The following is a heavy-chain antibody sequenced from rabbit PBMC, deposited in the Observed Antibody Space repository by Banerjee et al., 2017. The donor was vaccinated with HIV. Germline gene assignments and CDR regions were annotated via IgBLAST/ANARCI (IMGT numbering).Heavy chain of an antibody. CDR3: ARDRGYTMDGMDL. CDR1: GFTISSRYY. CDR2: INTSSGNT. J-gene: IGHJ6*01. D-gene: IGHD1-1*01. Sequence: QEQLVESGGGLVQPEGSLTLTCTASGFTISSRYYMCWVRQAPGKGLEWIACINTSSGNTVYATWAKGRFTISKTSSTTVTLQMTSLTAADTATYFCARDRGYTMDGMDLWGQGTLVTVS. V-gene: IGHV1S45*01.